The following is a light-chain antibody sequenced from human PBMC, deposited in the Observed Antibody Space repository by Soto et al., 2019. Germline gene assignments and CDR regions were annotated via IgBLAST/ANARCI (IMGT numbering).Light chain of an antibody. V-gene: IGKV1-9*01. CDR3: QQLNTYPIT. CDR1: QSVSSY. Sequence: LTQSPATLSLSPGERATLSCRASQSVSSYLAWYQQKPGKAPKFLIYAASTLQSGVPSRFSGSGSGTEFTLTISSLQPEDFATYYCQQLNTYPITFGQGTRREIK. CDR2: AAS. J-gene: IGKJ5*01.